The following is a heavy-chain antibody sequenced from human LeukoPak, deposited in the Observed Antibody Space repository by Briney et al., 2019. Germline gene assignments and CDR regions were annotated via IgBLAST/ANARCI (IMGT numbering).Heavy chain of an antibody. Sequence: PSETLFLTCAVYGGSFSGYYWSWIRQPPGKGLEWIGQINHSGSTNYNPSLKSRVTISVDTSKNQFSLKLSSVTAADTAVYYCARRGVIARRTQYCSGGSCYSDPYDYWGQGTLVTVSS. V-gene: IGHV4-34*01. D-gene: IGHD2-15*01. CDR2: INHSGST. CDR1: GGSFSGYY. CDR3: ARRGVIARRTQYCSGGSCYSDPYDY. J-gene: IGHJ4*02.